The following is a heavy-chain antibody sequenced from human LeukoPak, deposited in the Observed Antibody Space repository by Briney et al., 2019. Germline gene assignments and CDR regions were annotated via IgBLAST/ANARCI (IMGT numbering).Heavy chain of an antibody. J-gene: IGHJ3*02. D-gene: IGHD7-27*01. CDR1: GYTFTGYY. CDR3: ARDLFTRKNLGNWDSRAFHI. CDR2: INPNSGGT. Sequence: ASVKVSCKTTGYTFTGYYIHWVRQAPGQGLEWMGWINPNSGGTNYAQNFQGRVTVTRDTSITTAYMEVRWLTSDDTAVYYCARDLFTRKNLGNWDSRAFHIWGQGTMVTVSS. V-gene: IGHV1-2*02.